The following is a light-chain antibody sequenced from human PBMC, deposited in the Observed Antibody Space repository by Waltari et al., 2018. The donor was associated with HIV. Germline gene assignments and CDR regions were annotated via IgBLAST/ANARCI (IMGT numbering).Light chain of an antibody. J-gene: IGKJ2*01. V-gene: IGKV3-15*01. CDR2: EAS. CDR3: QQYKSWPLYT. CDR1: QSVGAN. Sequence: EIVMTQSPATLSVSPGQRVTLSCRASQSVGANLAWYQQKPGQAPRLLVYEASTRATGIPDRFSGSGSGTEFTLTISCLQSEDFVVYYCQQYKSWPLYTFGPGTNVEMK.